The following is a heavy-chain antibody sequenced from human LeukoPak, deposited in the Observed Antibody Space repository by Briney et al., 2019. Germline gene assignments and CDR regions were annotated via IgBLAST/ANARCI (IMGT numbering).Heavy chain of an antibody. J-gene: IGHJ3*02. Sequence: PGRSLRLSCAASGFTFSSYGMHWVRQAPGKGLEWVAVIWYDGSNKYYADSVKGRFTISRDNSKNTLYLQMNSLRAEDTAVYYCARVTRFGAFDIWGQGTMVTVSS. CDR1: GFTFSSYG. D-gene: IGHD5-18*01. V-gene: IGHV3-33*01. CDR2: IWYDGSNK. CDR3: ARVTRFGAFDI.